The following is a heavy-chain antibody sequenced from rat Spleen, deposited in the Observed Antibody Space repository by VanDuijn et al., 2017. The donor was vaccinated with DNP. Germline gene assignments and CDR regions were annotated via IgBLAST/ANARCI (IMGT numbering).Heavy chain of an antibody. CDR3: STHGSLDY. V-gene: IGHV5-25*01. J-gene: IGHJ2*01. Sequence: EVKFVESGGGLVQPGRSLKLSCAASGFTFTNYYMAWVRQAPTKGLEWVATISASGDYTYYRDSVRGRFTISRDNAINTQYLQMDSLRSEDTATYYCSTHGSLDYWGQGVMVAVSS. CDR1: GFTFTNYY. D-gene: IGHD1-3*01. CDR2: ISASGDYT.